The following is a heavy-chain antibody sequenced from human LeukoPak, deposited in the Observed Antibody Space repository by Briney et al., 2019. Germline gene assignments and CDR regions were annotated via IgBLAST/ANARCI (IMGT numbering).Heavy chain of an antibody. V-gene: IGHV1-2*02. Sequence: ASVKVSCKASGYTFTSYDINWVRQATGQGLEWMGWINPNSGGTNYAQKFQGRVTMTRDTSISTAYMELSRLRSDDTAVYYCARGVGELLSYYYYYYMDVWGKGTTVTISS. D-gene: IGHD3-10*01. CDR3: ARGVGELLSYYYYYYMDV. CDR2: INPNSGGT. CDR1: GYTFTSYD. J-gene: IGHJ6*03.